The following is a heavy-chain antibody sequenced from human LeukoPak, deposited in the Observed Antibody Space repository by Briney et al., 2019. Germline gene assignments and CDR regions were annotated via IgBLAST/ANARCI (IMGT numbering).Heavy chain of an antibody. J-gene: IGHJ4*02. CDR3: ARSSSSSWYGSLGY. Sequence: ASVTVSCKASGYTFTGYYMHWVRQAPGQGLEWMGWINPNSGGTNYAQKFQGRVTMTRDTSISTAYMELSRLRSDDTAVYYCARSSSSSWYGSLGYWGQGTLVTVSS. CDR2: INPNSGGT. CDR1: GYTFTGYY. V-gene: IGHV1-2*02. D-gene: IGHD6-13*01.